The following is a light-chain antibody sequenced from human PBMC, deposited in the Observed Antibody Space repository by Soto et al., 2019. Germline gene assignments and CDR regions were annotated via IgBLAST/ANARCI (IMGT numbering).Light chain of an antibody. CDR3: VSYTTSGSYV. Sequence: QSALTQPASVSGSPGQSITISCTGTSSDVGNYIFVSWYRQHPGKAPKHMIYDINNRPSGVSNRFSGSKSGNTASLTISGIQAEDEADYDCVSYTTSGSYVFGTGTKVTVL. CDR2: DIN. V-gene: IGLV2-14*01. J-gene: IGLJ1*01. CDR1: SSDVGNYIF.